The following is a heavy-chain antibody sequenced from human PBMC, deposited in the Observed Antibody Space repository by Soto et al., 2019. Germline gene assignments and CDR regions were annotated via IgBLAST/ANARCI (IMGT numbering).Heavy chain of an antibody. J-gene: IGHJ6*02. D-gene: IGHD3-10*01. Sequence: PSETLSLTCTVSGGSISSGDYYWSWIRQPPGKGLEWIGYIYYSGSTYYNPSLKSRVTISVDTSKNQFSLKLSSVTAADTAVYYCARDHYYGSGSYYNYYYYYGMDVRGQGTTVTVSS. V-gene: IGHV4-30-4*01. CDR2: IYYSGST. CDR1: GGSISSGDYY. CDR3: ARDHYYGSGSYYNYYYYYGMDV.